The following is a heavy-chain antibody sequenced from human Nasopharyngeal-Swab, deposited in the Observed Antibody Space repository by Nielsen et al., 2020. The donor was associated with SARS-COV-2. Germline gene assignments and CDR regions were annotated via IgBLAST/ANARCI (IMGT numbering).Heavy chain of an antibody. D-gene: IGHD6-13*01. CDR2: IYSGGST. CDR3: TRGSRDSPIGIIAAGTIDY. Sequence: GESLKISCAASGFTVSSHYMSWVRQAPGKGLEWVSVIYSGGSTYYADSVKGRFTISRDNSKNTLYLQMNSLRAEDTAVYYCTRGSRDSPIGIIAAGTIDYWGQGTLVTVSS. J-gene: IGHJ4*02. CDR1: GFTVSSHY. V-gene: IGHV3-53*01.